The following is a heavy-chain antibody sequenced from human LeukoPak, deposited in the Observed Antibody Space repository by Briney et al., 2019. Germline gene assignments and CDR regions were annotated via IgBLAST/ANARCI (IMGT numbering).Heavy chain of an antibody. CDR3: AREKRQIGVAGIAVFDY. J-gene: IGHJ4*02. D-gene: IGHD6-19*01. V-gene: IGHV1-18*01. CDR1: GYTFTSYG. CDR2: ISAYNGNT. Sequence: ASVKVSCKASGYTFTSYGISWVRQAPGQGLEWMGWISAYNGNTNYAQKLQGRVTMTTDTSTNTAYMELRSLRSDDTAVYYCAREKRQIGVAGIAVFDYWGQGTLVTVSS.